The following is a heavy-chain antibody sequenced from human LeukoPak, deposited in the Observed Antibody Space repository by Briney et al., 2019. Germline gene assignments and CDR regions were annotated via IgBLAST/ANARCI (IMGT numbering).Heavy chain of an antibody. CDR1: GYTFTGYY. V-gene: IGHV1-2*06. Sequence: GASVKVSCKASGYTFTGYYLHWVRQAPGQGLEWMGRINPNSGGTNYAQKLQGRVTMTTDTSTSTAYMELRSLRSDDTAVYYCARDPNLLRYFDWLLGGYYFDYWGQGTLVTVSS. D-gene: IGHD3-9*01. CDR3: ARDPNLLRYFDWLLGGYYFDY. J-gene: IGHJ4*02. CDR2: INPNSGGT.